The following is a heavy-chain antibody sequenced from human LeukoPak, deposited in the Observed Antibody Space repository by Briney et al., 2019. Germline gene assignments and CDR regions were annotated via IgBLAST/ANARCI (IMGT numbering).Heavy chain of an antibody. CDR3: ARGQLLLEGYFYYMDV. D-gene: IGHD2-2*01. J-gene: IGHJ6*03. Sequence: GRSLRLSCAASGFTFSSYPMHWVRQAPGKGLEWVAVVSDDGNKKFDADFVKGRFTISRHNSKNTLYLQMNSLRGEDTAVYYCARGQLLLEGYFYYMDVWGEGTTVAVSS. V-gene: IGHV3-30-3*01. CDR1: GFTFSSYP. CDR2: VSDDGNKK.